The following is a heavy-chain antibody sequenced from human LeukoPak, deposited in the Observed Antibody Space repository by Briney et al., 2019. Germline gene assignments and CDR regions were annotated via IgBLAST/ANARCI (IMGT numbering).Heavy chain of an antibody. CDR3: ASDCNSGSYNAPFDY. J-gene: IGHJ4*02. V-gene: IGHV3-11*04. Sequence: GGSLRLSCAASGFTFSDYYMSWIRQAPGKGLEWVSYISSSGSTIYYADSVKGRFTISRDNAKNSLYLQMNSLRAEDTAVYYCASDCNSGSYNAPFDYWGQGTLVTVSS. CDR2: ISSSGSTI. CDR1: GFTFSDYY. D-gene: IGHD1-26*01.